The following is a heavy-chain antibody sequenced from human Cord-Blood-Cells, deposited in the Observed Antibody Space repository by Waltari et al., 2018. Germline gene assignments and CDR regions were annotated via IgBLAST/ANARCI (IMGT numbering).Heavy chain of an antibody. J-gene: IGHJ4*02. CDR3: ARRDYYGSGSSPFDY. CDR1: GGSISSSSYY. CDR2: IYYSGST. D-gene: IGHD3-10*01. V-gene: IGHV4-39*01. Sequence: QLQLQESGPGLVKPSDTLSLTCTVSGGSISSSSYYWGWLRQPPGKGLGWIGSIYYSGSTYYNPSLKSRVTISVDTSKNQFSLKLSSVTAADTAVYYCARRDYYGSGSSPFDYWGQGTLVTVSS.